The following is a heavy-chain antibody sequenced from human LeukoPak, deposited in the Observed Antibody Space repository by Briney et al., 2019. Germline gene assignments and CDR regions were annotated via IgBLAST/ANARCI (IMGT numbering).Heavy chain of an antibody. V-gene: IGHV1-2*02. CDR2: INPNSGGT. CDR1: GYTFTGYY. J-gene: IGHJ4*02. D-gene: IGHD5-24*01. Sequence: GASVKVSCKASGYTFTGYYMHWVRQAPGQGLEWMGWINPNSGGTNYAQKFQGRVTMTRDTSISTAYMELSRLRSDDTAVYYCAREGTLRDGYNLFDYWGQGTLVTASS. CDR3: AREGTLRDGYNLFDY.